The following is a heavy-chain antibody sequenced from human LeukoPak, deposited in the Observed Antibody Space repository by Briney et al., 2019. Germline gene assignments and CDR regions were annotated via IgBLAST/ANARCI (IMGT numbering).Heavy chain of an antibody. D-gene: IGHD2-2*01. J-gene: IGHJ6*02. CDR1: GFTFSSYG. V-gene: IGHV3-30*18. CDR2: ISYDGSNK. CDR3: AKDLLARITYCSSTSCYVDYYGTDV. Sequence: GRSLRLSCAASGFTFSSYGMHWVRQDPGKGLEWVAVISYDGSNKYYADSVKGRFTISRDNSKNTLYLQMNSLRAEDTAVYYCAKDLLARITYCSSTSCYVDYYGTDVWGQGTTVTVSS.